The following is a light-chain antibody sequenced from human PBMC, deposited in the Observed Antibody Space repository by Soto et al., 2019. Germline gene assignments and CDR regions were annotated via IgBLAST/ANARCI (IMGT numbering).Light chain of an antibody. Sequence: EIVMTQSPATLSVSPGERATLSCRASQSVSSNLAWYQQKPGQAPRLLIYGASKRAIGLPDRFSGSGSGTDFTLTISRLEPEDFAVYYCQQYGNSLSWTFGQGTKVDIK. J-gene: IGKJ1*01. CDR1: QSVSSN. CDR2: GAS. CDR3: QQYGNSLSWT. V-gene: IGKV3-15*01.